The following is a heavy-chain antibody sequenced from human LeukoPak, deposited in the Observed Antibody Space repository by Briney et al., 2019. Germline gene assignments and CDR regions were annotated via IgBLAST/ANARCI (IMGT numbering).Heavy chain of an antibody. D-gene: IGHD1-26*01. J-gene: IGHJ4*02. CDR2: ISSSSSYI. V-gene: IGHV3-21*01. CDR3: AKGGSYYDSFDY. CDR1: GFTFSSYS. Sequence: GGSLRLSCAASGFTFSSYSMNWVRQAPGKGLEWASSISSSSSYIYYADSVKGRFTISRDNAKNSLYLQMNSLRAEDTAVYYCAKGGSYYDSFDYWGQGTLVTVSS.